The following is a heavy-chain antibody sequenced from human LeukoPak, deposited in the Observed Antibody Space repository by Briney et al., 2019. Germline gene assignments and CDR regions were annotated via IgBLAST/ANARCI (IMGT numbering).Heavy chain of an antibody. Sequence: GGSLRLSCAASGFTFRSYWMSWVRQAPGKGLEWVANIKEDGSEKYYVDSVKGRFTISRDNAKNSLNLQTNSLRAEDTAVYYCARDTILDYWGQGTLVTVSS. CDR2: IKEDGSEK. J-gene: IGHJ4*02. V-gene: IGHV3-7*01. D-gene: IGHD2-21*01. CDR1: GFTFRSYW. CDR3: ARDTILDY.